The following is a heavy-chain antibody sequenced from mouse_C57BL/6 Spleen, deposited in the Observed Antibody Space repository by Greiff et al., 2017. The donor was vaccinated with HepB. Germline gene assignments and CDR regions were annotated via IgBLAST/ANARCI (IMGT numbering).Heavy chain of an antibody. V-gene: IGHV1-64*01. D-gene: IGHD2-1*01. J-gene: IGHJ2*01. Sequence: VQLQQSGAELVKPGASVKLSCKASGYTFTSYWMHWVKQRPGQGLEWIGMIHPNSGSTNYNEKFKSKATLTVDKSSSTAYMQLSSLTSEDSAVYYCAREGVYYGNYFDCWGRGTTLTVSS. CDR3: AREGVYYGNYFDC. CDR2: IHPNSGST. CDR1: GYTFTSYW.